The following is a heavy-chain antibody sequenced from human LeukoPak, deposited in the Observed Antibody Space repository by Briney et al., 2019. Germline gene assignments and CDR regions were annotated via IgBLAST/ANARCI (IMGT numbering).Heavy chain of an antibody. CDR3: TTSPVPGIDY. J-gene: IGHJ4*02. CDR1: GLIFGDYA. D-gene: IGHD6-19*01. CDR2: IKSKIHGGTI. Sequence: GGSLRLSCTASGLIFGDYAMTWVRQAPGKGLEWVGRIKSKIHGGTIDYAAPVKGRFTISRDDSENTVYLQMSSLRTEDTAMYYCTTSPVPGIDYWGQGIQVTVSS. V-gene: IGHV3-15*01.